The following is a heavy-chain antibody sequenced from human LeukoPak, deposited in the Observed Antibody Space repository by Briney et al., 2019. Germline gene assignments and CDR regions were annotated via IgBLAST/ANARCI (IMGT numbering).Heavy chain of an antibody. CDR2: ISAYNGNT. V-gene: IGHV1-18*04. D-gene: IGHD5-18*01. CDR1: GYTFTSYG. J-gene: IGHJ5*02. CDR3: ARDPRHTAMEPYWFDP. Sequence: ASVKVSCKASGYTFTSYGISWVRQAPGQGLEWMGWISAYNGNTNYAQKLQGRVTMTTDTSTSTAYMELRSLRSDDTAVYYCARDPRHTAMEPYWFDPWAQGTLVTVSS.